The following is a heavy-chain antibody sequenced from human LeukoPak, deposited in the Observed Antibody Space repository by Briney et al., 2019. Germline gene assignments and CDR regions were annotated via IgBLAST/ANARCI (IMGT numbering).Heavy chain of an antibody. D-gene: IGHD2-15*01. CDR1: GFTFSNAW. V-gene: IGHV3-15*01. Sequence: GGSLRLSCAASGFTFSNAWMSWVRQAPGKGLEWVGRIKSKTDGGTTDYAALVKGRFTISRDDSKNTLYLQMNSLKTEDTAVYYCTTEVGAALFDYWGQGTLVTVSS. J-gene: IGHJ4*02. CDR3: TTEVGAALFDY. CDR2: IKSKTDGGTT.